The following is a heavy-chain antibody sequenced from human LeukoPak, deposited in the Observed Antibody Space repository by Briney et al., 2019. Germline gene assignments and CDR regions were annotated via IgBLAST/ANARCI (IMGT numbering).Heavy chain of an antibody. V-gene: IGHV4-4*07. Sequence: SETLSLTCTVSGGSISSYYWSWIRQPAGKGLEWIGRIYTSGSTNYNPSLKSRVTISVDKSKNQFSLKLGSVTAADTAVYYCARDARYCSGGSCYSGYYYYYYMDVWGKGTTVTVSS. D-gene: IGHD2-15*01. CDR3: ARDARYCSGGSCYSGYYYYYYMDV. J-gene: IGHJ6*03. CDR1: GGSISSYY. CDR2: IYTSGST.